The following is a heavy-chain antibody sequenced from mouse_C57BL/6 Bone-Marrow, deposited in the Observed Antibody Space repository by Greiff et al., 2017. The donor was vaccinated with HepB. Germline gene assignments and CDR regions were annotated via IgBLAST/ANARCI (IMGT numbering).Heavy chain of an antibody. J-gene: IGHJ4*01. CDR2: IRSKSSNYAT. CDR1: GFTFNTYA. CDR3: VRDYGSSYPNYYAMDY. Sequence: EVKLVESGGGLVQPKGSLKLSCAASGFTFNTYAMHWVRQAPGKGLEWVARIRSKSSNYATYYADSVKDRFTISRDDSQSMLYLQMNNLKTEDTAMYYCVRDYGSSYPNYYAMDYWGQGTSVTVSS. V-gene: IGHV10-3*01. D-gene: IGHD1-1*01.